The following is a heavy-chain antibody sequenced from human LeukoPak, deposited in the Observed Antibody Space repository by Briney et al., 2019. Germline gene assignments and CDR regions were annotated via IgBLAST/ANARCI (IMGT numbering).Heavy chain of an antibody. CDR3: AKERAVLRFLEWLLDY. CDR1: GVTFSSST. Sequence: GGSLRLSCAASGVTFSSSTMNWVRQAPGKGLEWVSSISSSSTDIYYADSVKGRFTISRDNAKNSLYLQMNSLRAEDTAVYYCAKERAVLRFLEWLLDYWGQGTLVTVSS. D-gene: IGHD3-3*01. J-gene: IGHJ4*02. V-gene: IGHV3-21*01. CDR2: ISSSSTDI.